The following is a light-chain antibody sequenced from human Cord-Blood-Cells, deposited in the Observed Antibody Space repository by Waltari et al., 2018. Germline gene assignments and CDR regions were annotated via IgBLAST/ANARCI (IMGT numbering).Light chain of an antibody. V-gene: IGKV3-15*01. Sequence: EIVMTQSPATLSVSPGERATLSCRASQSVSSNLAWYQQKPGQAPRPRIYGASTRATGMPARFSGSGSGTEFTLTISSLQSEDFAVYYCQQYNNWPPYTFGHGTKLEIK. CDR1: QSVSSN. J-gene: IGKJ2*01. CDR2: GAS. CDR3: QQYNNWPPYT.